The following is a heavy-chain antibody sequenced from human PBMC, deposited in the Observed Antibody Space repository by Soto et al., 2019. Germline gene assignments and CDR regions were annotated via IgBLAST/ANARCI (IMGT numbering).Heavy chain of an antibody. CDR2: IYYSGST. V-gene: IGHV4-59*08. CDR3: ARLGGYYQSLDT. CDR1: GGYISSYY. D-gene: IGHD3-22*01. Sequence: SETMSLTCTVSGGYISSYYLSWIRQHPGKGLEWIGYIYYSGSTNYNPSLKSRVTISVDTSKNQFSLKLSSVTAADTAFYYCARLGGYYQSLDTWGQGTLVTVSS. J-gene: IGHJ5*02.